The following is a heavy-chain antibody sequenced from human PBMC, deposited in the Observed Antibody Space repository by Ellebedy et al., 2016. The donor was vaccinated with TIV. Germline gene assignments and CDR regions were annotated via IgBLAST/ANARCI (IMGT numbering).Heavy chain of an antibody. CDR1: GFTFSSYW. D-gene: IGHD6-13*01. V-gene: IGHV3-48*02. J-gene: IGHJ4*02. CDR2: ISSSSSTI. Sequence: GESLKISCAASGFTFSSYWMSWVRQAPGKGLEWVSYISSSSSTIYYADSVKGRFTISRDNAKNSLYLQMNSLRDEDTAVYYCARYLRHGSSWLFDYWGQGTLVTVSS. CDR3: ARYLRHGSSWLFDY.